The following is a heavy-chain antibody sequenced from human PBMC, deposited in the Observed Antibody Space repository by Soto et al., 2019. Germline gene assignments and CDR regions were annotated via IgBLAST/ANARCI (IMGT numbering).Heavy chain of an antibody. D-gene: IGHD6-6*01. CDR3: AREQIAARPAGSWFDP. Sequence: ASETLSLTCTVSGGSISSYYWSWIRQPPGKGLEWIGYIYYSGSTNYNPSLKSRVTISVDTSKNQFSLKLSSVTAADTAVYYCAREQIAARPAGSWFDPWGQGTLVTVSS. V-gene: IGHV4-59*01. CDR2: IYYSGST. CDR1: GGSISSYY. J-gene: IGHJ5*02.